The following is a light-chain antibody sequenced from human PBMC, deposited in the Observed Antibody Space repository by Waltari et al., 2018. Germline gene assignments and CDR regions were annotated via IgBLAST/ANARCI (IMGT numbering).Light chain of an antibody. J-gene: IGLJ2*01. CDR1: TSDVGGYNY. Sequence: QSALTQPPSASGSPGQSVTISSTGTTSDVGGYNYVSCYQQHPGKAPKLMIYEVITRPSGVPELSSCSKSGSTASRTVSGLQAEDEADYYCSSYAGSNNLVFGGGTKLTVL. CDR2: EVI. V-gene: IGLV2-8*01. CDR3: SSYAGSNNLV.